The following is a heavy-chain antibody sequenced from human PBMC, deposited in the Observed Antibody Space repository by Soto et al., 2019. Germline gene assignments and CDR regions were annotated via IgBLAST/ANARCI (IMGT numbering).Heavy chain of an antibody. CDR1: GGSFSGYY. CDR2: INHSGST. D-gene: IGHD3-3*01. V-gene: IGHV4-34*01. J-gene: IGHJ4*02. CDR3: ARGHDFWSGYHY. Sequence: SETLSLTCAVYGGSFSGYYWSWIRQPPGKGLEWIGEINHSGSTNYNPSLKSRVTISVDTSKNQFSLKLSSVTAADTAVYYCARGHDFWSGYHYWGQGTLVTVSS.